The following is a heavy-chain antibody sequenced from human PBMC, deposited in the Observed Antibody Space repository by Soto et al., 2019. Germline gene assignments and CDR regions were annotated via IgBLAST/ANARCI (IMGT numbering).Heavy chain of an antibody. J-gene: IGHJ5*02. D-gene: IGHD3-16*02. CDR3: ATSLIDVVPNWLDP. Sequence: ASVKVSCKASGYTFTSYGISWVRQAPGQGLEWMGWISAYNGNTNYAQKLQGRVTMTTDTSTSTAYMELRSLRSDDTAVYYCATSLIDVVPNWLDPWGQGTLVTVSS. CDR2: ISAYNGNT. CDR1: GYTFTSYG. V-gene: IGHV1-18*01.